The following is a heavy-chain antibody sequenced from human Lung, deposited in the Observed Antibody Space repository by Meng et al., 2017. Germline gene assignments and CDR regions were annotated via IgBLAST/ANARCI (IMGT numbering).Heavy chain of an antibody. V-gene: IGHV4-34*01. CDR3: ARGPTTMAHDFDY. D-gene: IGHD4-11*01. CDR2: INHSGST. CDR1: GGSVSDYY. Sequence: VQVQQWGAGLLQPSETLSRTCVVSGGSVSDYYWRWIRQPPGKGLEWIGEINHSGSTNYNPSLESRVTISVDTSKNTLSLKLSSVTAADSAVYYCARGPTTMAHDFDYWGQGTLVTVSS. J-gene: IGHJ4*02.